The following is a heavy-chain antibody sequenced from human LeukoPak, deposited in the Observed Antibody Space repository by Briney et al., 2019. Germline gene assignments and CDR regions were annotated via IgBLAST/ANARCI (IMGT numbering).Heavy chain of an antibody. CDR3: ARAASSGGDYFDY. J-gene: IGHJ4*02. D-gene: IGHD1-1*01. V-gene: IGHV4-38-2*01. CDR2: IYHSGST. CDR1: GYSISSCYY. Sequence: PSETLSLTCAVSGYSISSCYYWGWIRQPPGKGLEWLRSIYHSGSTYYNPSLKSRVTISVDTSKNQFSLKLSSVTAADTAVYYCARAASSGGDYFDYWGQGTLVTVSS.